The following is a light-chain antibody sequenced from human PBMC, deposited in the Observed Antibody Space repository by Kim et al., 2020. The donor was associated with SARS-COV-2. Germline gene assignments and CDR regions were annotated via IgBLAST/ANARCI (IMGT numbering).Light chain of an antibody. CDR3: QAWDSSTGV. CDR2: QDT. J-gene: IGLJ1*01. CDR1: KLGDKY. Sequence: SYELTQPPSVSVSPGQTASITCSGDKLGDKYASWYQQKPGQPPVPVIYQDTQRPSGIPERFSGSNSGNTATLTISGTQAMDEADYYCQAWDSSTGVFGTGTKVTVL. V-gene: IGLV3-1*01.